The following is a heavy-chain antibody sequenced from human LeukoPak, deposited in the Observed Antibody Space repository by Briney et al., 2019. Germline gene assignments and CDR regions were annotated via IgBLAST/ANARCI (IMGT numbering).Heavy chain of an antibody. V-gene: IGHV1-24*01. Sequence: ASVEVSCKVSGYTLTELSMHWVRQAPGKGLEWMGGFDPEDGETIYAQKFQGRVTMTEDTSTDTAYMELSSLRSEDTAVYYCAAPSQQQLGIGIWFDPWGQGTLVTVSS. CDR2: FDPEDGET. J-gene: IGHJ5*02. CDR3: AAPSQQQLGIGIWFDP. D-gene: IGHD6-13*01. CDR1: GYTLTELS.